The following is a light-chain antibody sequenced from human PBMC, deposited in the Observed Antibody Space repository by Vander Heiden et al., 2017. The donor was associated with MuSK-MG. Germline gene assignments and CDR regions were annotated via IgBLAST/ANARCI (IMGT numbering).Light chain of an antibody. CDR3: QQDNNYPRT. Sequence: DVQLTQFPSPLSAFVGDRVTITCRASQSISALLAWYQQTPGEAPKLLINGASSLEDGVPSRFSGSGSGTEFTLSISSLQPDDFATYDCQQDNNYPRTCGQGTKLEI. CDR1: QSISAL. CDR2: GAS. V-gene: IGKV1-5*03. J-gene: IGKJ2*01.